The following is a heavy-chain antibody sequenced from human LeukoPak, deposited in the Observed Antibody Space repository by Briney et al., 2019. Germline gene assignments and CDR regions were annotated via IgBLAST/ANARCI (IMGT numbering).Heavy chain of an antibody. J-gene: IGHJ4*02. V-gene: IGHV4-34*01. CDR3: ARRLAVVYVVDY. D-gene: IGHD2/OR15-2a*01. CDR1: GGSFSGYY. CDR2: INHSGSI. Sequence: SEALSLTCAVYGGSFSGYYWSWLRQPPGKGLEWIGEINHSGSINYNPSLKSRVTISVDTSKNQFSLKLSSVTAADTAVYYCARRLAVVYVVDYWGQGTLVTVSS.